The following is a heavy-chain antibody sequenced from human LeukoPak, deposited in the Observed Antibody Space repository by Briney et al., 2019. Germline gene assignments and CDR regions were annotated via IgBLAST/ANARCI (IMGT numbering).Heavy chain of an antibody. CDR1: GFTLSSYE. Sequence: GGSLRLSCAASGFTLSSYEMKWVRQAPGKGLEWVSYISSSGDTIYYADSVKGRFTISRDNAKNSLYLQMNSLRAEDTAVYYCASSSGWYVGVDYWGQGTLVTVSS. J-gene: IGHJ4*02. CDR3: ASSSGWYVGVDY. CDR2: ISSSGDTI. V-gene: IGHV3-48*03. D-gene: IGHD6-19*01.